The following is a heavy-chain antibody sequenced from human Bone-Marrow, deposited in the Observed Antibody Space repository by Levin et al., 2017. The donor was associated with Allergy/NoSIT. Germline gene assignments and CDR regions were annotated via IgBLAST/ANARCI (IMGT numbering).Heavy chain of an antibody. V-gene: IGHV2-5*02. Sequence: GSGPTLVKPTQTLTLTCTFSGFSLTTSGVAVGWIRQPPEKALEWLALIYWDDDRRYSPSLKDRLTITKDTSTNQVVLTVTNVDPMDTATYYCAPTPGGYCRGGGCPGQRFDIWGQGTRVTVSS. CDR2: IYWDDDR. J-gene: IGHJ3*02. CDR1: GFSLTTSGVA. D-gene: IGHD2-15*01. CDR3: APTPGGYCRGGGCPGQRFDI.